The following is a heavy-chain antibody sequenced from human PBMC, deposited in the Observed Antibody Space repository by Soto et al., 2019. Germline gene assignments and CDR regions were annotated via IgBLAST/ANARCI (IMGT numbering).Heavy chain of an antibody. CDR2: ISSSSSYI. CDR1: GFTFTSYS. D-gene: IGHD4-17*01. CDR3: GRNASTTVSTN. J-gene: IGHJ4*01. Sequence: GGSLRLSCAASGFTFTSYSMNWVRQAPGKGLEWVSSISSSSSYIYYADSVKGRCTISRDNAKKSLYLRMNSLRAETPAVYYCGRNASTTVSTNWGQGTRVTVSS. V-gene: IGHV3-21*03.